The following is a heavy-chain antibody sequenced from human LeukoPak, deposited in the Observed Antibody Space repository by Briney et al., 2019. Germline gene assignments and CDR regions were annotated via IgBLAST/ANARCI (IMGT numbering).Heavy chain of an antibody. D-gene: IGHD5-24*01. CDR2: TYYRSKWYN. CDR1: GDSVSSNSAT. Sequence: QTLSLTCGISGDSVSSNSATWNWITQSPSRGLEWLGRTYYRSKWYNDYAVSVKGRIIINPDTSKNQFSLQLNSVTPEDTAVYYCARSPMRFFDYWGQGTLVTVSS. J-gene: IGHJ4*02. CDR3: ARSPMRFFDY. V-gene: IGHV6-1*01.